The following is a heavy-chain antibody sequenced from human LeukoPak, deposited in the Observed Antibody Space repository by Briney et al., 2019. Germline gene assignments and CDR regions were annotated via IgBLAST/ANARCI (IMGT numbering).Heavy chain of an antibody. CDR3: ARRDGYTFDY. J-gene: IGHJ4*02. CDR1: GFTFSSYS. CDR2: ISSSGSYI. D-gene: IGHD5-24*01. V-gene: IGHV3-21*01. Sequence: GGSLRLSCAASGFTFSSYSMNWVRQAPGRGLEWVSSISSSGSYIYYADSVKGRFTISRDNAKNSLYLQMNSLRAEDTAAYYCARRDGYTFDYWGQGTLVTVSS.